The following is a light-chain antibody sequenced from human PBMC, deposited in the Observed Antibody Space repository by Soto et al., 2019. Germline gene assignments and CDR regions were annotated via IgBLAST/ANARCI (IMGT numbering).Light chain of an antibody. CDR1: QSVSSNY. V-gene: IGKV3-20*01. CDR2: GAS. CDR3: QQYGSTPQT. Sequence: EMVLTQSPGTLSLSPGERATLSCRASQSVSSNYLAWFQQKPGQAPRLLIYGASSRATGIPDRFSGSGSGTDFTLTISRLEPEDFAVYYCQQYGSTPQTFGQGTKVDI. J-gene: IGKJ1*01.